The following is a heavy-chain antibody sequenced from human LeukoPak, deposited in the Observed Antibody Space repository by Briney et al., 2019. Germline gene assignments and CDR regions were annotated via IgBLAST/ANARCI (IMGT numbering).Heavy chain of an antibody. CDR2: IIPIFGTA. D-gene: IGHD6-13*01. V-gene: IGHV1-69*13. J-gene: IGHJ4*02. CDR3: ARDRPGSSWLVYYFDY. Sequence: ASVKVSCKASGGTFSSYAISWVRQAPGQGLEWMGGIIPIFGTANYAQKFQGRVTITADESTSTAYMELSSLRSEDTAVYYCARDRPGSSWLVYYFDYWGQGTLVTVSS. CDR1: GGTFSSYA.